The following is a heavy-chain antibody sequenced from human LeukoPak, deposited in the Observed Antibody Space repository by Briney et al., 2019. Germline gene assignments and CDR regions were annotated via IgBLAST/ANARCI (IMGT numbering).Heavy chain of an antibody. D-gene: IGHD3-10*01. J-gene: IGHJ6*03. CDR2: IYYSGST. V-gene: IGHV4-39*07. Sequence: SETLSLTCTVSGGSISSSSYYWGWIRQPPGKGLEWIGSIYYSGSTNYNPFLKSRVTISVDTSKKQFSLKLSSVTAADTAVYYCARSGQVRGVIGGWYYYYYMDVWGKGTTVTISS. CDR1: GGSISSSSYY. CDR3: ARSGQVRGVIGGWYYYYYMDV.